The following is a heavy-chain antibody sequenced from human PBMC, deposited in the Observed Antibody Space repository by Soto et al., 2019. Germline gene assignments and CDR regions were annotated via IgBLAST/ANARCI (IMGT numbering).Heavy chain of an antibody. Sequence: QVQLVQSGAEVKKPGASVKVSCKASGYTFTSYGIIWVRQAPGQGLEWMGWISAYNGNTNYAQKLQGRVTMTTDTSTSTAYMELRSLRSDDTAVYYCARAPIVGPVAAWFDPWGQGTLVTVSS. CDR1: GYTFTSYG. D-gene: IGHD6-19*01. V-gene: IGHV1-18*01. CDR3: ARAPIVGPVAAWFDP. CDR2: ISAYNGNT. J-gene: IGHJ5*02.